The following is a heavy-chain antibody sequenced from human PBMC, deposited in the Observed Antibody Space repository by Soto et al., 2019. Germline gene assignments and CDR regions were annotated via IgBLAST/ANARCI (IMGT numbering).Heavy chain of an antibody. V-gene: IGHV4-4*02. CDR1: SGSISSSNW. Sequence: SETLSLTCAVSSGSISSSNWWSWVRQPPGKGLEWIGEIYHSGSTNYNPSLKSRVTISVDKSKNQFSLKLSSVTAADTAVYYCARLVESVVVAATYNWFDPWGQGTLVTVSS. CDR2: IYHSGST. D-gene: IGHD2-15*01. J-gene: IGHJ5*02. CDR3: ARLVESVVVAATYNWFDP.